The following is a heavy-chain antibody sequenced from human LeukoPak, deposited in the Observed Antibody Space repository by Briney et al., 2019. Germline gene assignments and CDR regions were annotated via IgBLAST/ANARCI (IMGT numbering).Heavy chain of an antibody. D-gene: IGHD5-24*01. V-gene: IGHV3-30*01. J-gene: IGHJ4*02. CDR1: EFTFSHFA. CDR2: VSSHGNDR. CDR3: TRDAYNFNDFDY. Sequence: GRSLRLSCAVSEFTFSHFAMHWVRQAPGKGLEWVAVVSSHGNDRYYADSVKGRFTISRDNSKNTLYLQIDSLRAEDTAIYYCTRDAYNFNDFDYWSQGTLVTVSS.